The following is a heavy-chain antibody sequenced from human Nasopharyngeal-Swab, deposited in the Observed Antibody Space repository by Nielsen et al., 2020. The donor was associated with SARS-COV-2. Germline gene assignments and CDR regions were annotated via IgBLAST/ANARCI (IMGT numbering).Heavy chain of an antibody. D-gene: IGHD3-9*01. Sequence: SQTLSLTCAISGDSVSSNNVGWNWIRQSPSRGLEWLGRTYYGSKWYNHYAPSVKSRVTIKPDTSKNQFSLQMDSVTPEDSAVYYCARGFLQTGFDYWGQRTLVTVSS. J-gene: IGHJ4*02. CDR3: ARGFLQTGFDY. V-gene: IGHV6-1*01. CDR2: TYYGSKWYN. CDR1: GDSVSSNNVG.